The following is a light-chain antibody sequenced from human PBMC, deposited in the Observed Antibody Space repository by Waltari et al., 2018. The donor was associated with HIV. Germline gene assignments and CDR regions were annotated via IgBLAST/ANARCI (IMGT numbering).Light chain of an antibody. CDR1: TGPVTNGHY. V-gene: IGLV7-46*01. J-gene: IGLJ3*02. CDR3: FLSYNGARV. CDR2: DTT. Sequence: QAVVTQEPSLTVSPGGTVTLTCESSTGPVTNGHYPSWLQQRPGQAPMTLIFDTTKKHSWPPARCSGSLLGGKAALTLSGAQPDDEAEYYCFLSYNGARVFGGGTRVTVL.